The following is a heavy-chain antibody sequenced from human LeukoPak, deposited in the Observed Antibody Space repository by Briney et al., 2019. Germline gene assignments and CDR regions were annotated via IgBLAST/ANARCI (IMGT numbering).Heavy chain of an antibody. CDR3: ARLNYYYGSSGFDY. J-gene: IGHJ4*02. Sequence: SETLSLTCTVSGGSISSYYWSWIRQPPGKGLEWIGYIYYSGSTSYNPSLKSRVTISVDTSKNQFSLKLSSVTAADAAVYYCARLNYYYGSSGFDYWGQGTLVTVSS. V-gene: IGHV4-59*08. CDR2: IYYSGST. CDR1: GGSISSYY. D-gene: IGHD3-10*01.